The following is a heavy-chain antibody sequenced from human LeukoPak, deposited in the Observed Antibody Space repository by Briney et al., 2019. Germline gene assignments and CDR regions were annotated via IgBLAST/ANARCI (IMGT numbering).Heavy chain of an antibody. CDR3: AKSEATTAYFDY. Sequence: GASLRLSCAASGFTFSSYAMHWVRQAPGKGLEWVAVISYDGSNKYYADSVKGRFTISRDNSKNTLYLQMNSLRAEDTAVYYCAKSEATTAYFDYWGQGTLVTVSS. CDR1: GFTFSSYA. D-gene: IGHD4-17*01. V-gene: IGHV3-30-3*02. CDR2: ISYDGSNK. J-gene: IGHJ4*02.